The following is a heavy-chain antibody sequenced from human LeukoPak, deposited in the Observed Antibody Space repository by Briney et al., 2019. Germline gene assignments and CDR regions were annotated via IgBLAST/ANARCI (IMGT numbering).Heavy chain of an antibody. Sequence: PSETLSLTCSVSGGSLTGYFWSWIRQPPGKALEWVGYVFYSGDTRYNPSLETRVTMSVDTSKNQFSLKLTSVTAADTAVYYCATDYGDYVGASHIWGQGTMVTVSS. CDR3: ATDYGDYVGASHI. J-gene: IGHJ3*02. D-gene: IGHD4-17*01. CDR1: GGSLTGYF. V-gene: IGHV4-59*12. CDR2: VFYSGDT.